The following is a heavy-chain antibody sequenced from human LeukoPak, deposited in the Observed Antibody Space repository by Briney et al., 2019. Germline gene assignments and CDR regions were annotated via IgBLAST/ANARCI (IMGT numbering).Heavy chain of an antibody. CDR3: TRDRVGWGIEYSSSSDY. J-gene: IGHJ4*02. D-gene: IGHD6-6*01. V-gene: IGHV3-49*03. CDR1: GFTFGDYA. Sequence: GGSLRLSCTASGFTFGDYAMSWFRQAPGKGLEWIGFIRSKAYGGTTEYAASVKGRFTISRDDSKSIAYLQMNSLKTEDTAVYYCTRDRVGWGIEYSSSSDYWGQGTLVTVSS. CDR2: IRSKAYGGTT.